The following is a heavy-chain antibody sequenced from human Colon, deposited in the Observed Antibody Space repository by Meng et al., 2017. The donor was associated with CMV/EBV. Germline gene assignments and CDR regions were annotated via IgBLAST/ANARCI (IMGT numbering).Heavy chain of an antibody. D-gene: IGHD6-13*01. CDR3: ARGLRSSWYEYYFDY. CDR1: GYTFTGYF. V-gene: IGHV1-2*02. CDR2: VNPDTGAT. J-gene: IGHJ4*02. Sequence: ASVKVSCKSSGYTFTGYFIHWLRQAPGQGLEWMGCVNPDTGATYSAYKFHDRVTMTSDTSISTAYMDVTSLTSDDTAMYFCARGLRSSWYEYYFDYWAQGTLVTVSS.